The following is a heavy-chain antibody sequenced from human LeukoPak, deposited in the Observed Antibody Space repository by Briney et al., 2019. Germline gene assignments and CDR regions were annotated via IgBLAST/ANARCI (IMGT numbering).Heavy chain of an antibody. CDR2: ISYDGSNK. D-gene: IGHD5-24*01. CDR1: GFTFSSYG. V-gene: IGHV3-30*03. Sequence: GGSLRLSCAASGFTFSSYGMHWVRQAPGKGLEWVAVISYDGSNKYYADSVKGRFTISRDNAKNTLYLQMNSLRAEDTAVYYCVRGRGWLTNDWGQGTLVTVSS. J-gene: IGHJ4*02. CDR3: VRGRGWLTND.